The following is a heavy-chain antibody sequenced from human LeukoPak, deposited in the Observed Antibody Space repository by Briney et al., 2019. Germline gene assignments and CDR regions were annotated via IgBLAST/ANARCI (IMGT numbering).Heavy chain of an antibody. CDR3: ARGGIVGATYFDY. CDR2: IIPIFGTA. J-gene: IGHJ4*02. Sequence: SVKVSCTASGGTFSSYAISWVRQAPGQGLEWMGRIIPIFGTANYAQKFQGRVTITTDESTSTAYMELSSLRSEDTAVYYCARGGIVGATYFDYWGQGTLVTVSS. D-gene: IGHD1-26*01. V-gene: IGHV1-69*05. CDR1: GGTFSSYA.